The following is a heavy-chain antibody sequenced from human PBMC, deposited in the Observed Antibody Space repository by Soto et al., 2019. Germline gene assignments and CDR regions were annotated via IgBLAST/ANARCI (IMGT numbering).Heavy chain of an antibody. CDR1: GYTFSSYD. CDR2: MNPNSGNT. J-gene: IGHJ4*02. V-gene: IGHV1-8*01. D-gene: IGHD1-26*01. Sequence: ASVKVSCRAYGYTFSSYDINWVRRATGQGLEWMGWMNPNSGNTGYAKKFQGRVTMTRNTSISTAYMELSSLRSEDTAVYYCARGLGRVGATDYWGQGTLVTVPS. CDR3: ARGLGRVGATDY.